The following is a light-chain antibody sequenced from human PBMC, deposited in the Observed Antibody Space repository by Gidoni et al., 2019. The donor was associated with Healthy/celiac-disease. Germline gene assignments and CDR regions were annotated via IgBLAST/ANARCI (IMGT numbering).Light chain of an antibody. CDR3: QQYNNWPPLT. CDR2: GAS. Sequence: EIVMPQSPATLSVSPGERATLSCRASQSVSSNLAWYQQKPGQAPRLLIYGASTRATGIPARFSGSGSGTEFTLTISSLQSEDLAVYYCQQYNNWPPLTFXGXTKVEIK. CDR1: QSVSSN. V-gene: IGKV3-15*01. J-gene: IGKJ4*01.